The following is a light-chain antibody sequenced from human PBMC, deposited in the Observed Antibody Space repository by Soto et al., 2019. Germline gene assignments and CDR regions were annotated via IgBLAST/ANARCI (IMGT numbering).Light chain of an antibody. CDR1: QSVSSN. J-gene: IGKJ1*01. V-gene: IGKV3-15*01. Sequence: EIVMTQSPATLSVSPGERATLSCRASQSVSSNLAWYQQKPGQAPRLLIYGASTRATGIPARFSGSGSGTEFTLSIRSLQSEDFAFYYCQQYNNWPPWTFGQGTKVEIK. CDR2: GAS. CDR3: QQYNNWPPWT.